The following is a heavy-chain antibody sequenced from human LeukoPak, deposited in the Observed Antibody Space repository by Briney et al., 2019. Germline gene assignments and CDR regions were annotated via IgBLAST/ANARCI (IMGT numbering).Heavy chain of an antibody. CDR3: ARRGYCSTTSCQVGAFDI. Sequence: GESLKISCKGSGYSFTSYWIGWVRQMPGKGLEWMGIIYPGDSDTRYSPSFQGQVTISADKSISTAYLQWSSLKASDTAMYYCARRGYCSTTSCQVGAFDIWGQGTMVTVSS. D-gene: IGHD2-2*01. CDR1: GYSFTSYW. CDR2: IYPGDSDT. J-gene: IGHJ3*02. V-gene: IGHV5-51*01.